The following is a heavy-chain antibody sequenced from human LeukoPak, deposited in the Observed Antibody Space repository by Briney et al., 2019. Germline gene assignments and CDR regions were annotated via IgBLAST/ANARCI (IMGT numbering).Heavy chain of an antibody. V-gene: IGHV3-33*08. Sequence: GGSLRLSCAASGFTFSSYAMHWVRQAPGKGLEWVAVIWFDGSNKYYADSVKGRFTISRDNSKNTLYLQMNSLRAEDTAVYYCARDASCGYYFDYWGQGTLVTVSS. J-gene: IGHJ4*02. CDR1: GFTFSSYA. D-gene: IGHD3-22*01. CDR3: ARDASCGYYFDY. CDR2: IWFDGSNK.